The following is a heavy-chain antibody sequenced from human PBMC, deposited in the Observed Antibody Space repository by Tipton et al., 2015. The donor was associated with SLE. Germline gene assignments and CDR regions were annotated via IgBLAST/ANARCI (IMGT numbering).Heavy chain of an antibody. CDR2: VSYDGSNK. Sequence: SLRLSCAASGFTFSSYAMHWVRQAPGKGLEWVAVVSYDGSNKYYADSVKGRFTISRDNSKNTLYLQMNSLRAEDTAVYYCAKGLPSPPDYWGQGTLVTVSS. J-gene: IGHJ4*02. CDR1: GFTFSSYA. CDR3: AKGLPSPPDY. V-gene: IGHV3-30-3*01. D-gene: IGHD5-18*01.